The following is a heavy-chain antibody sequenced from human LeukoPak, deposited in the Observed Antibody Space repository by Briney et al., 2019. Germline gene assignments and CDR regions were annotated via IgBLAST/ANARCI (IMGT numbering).Heavy chain of an antibody. CDR1: GGSFSGYY. CDR3: AREYHGDYPARYFAL. V-gene: IGHV4-34*01. J-gene: IGHJ2*01. Sequence: SDTLSLTCAVYGGSFSGYYWIWIRQPPAKGLECIGEINHSGSTNYNPSLKSLVTISVDTSKNQFSLKLCSVRPADTAVYFSAREYHGDYPARYFALWGRGTLVTVSS. D-gene: IGHD4-17*01. CDR2: INHSGST.